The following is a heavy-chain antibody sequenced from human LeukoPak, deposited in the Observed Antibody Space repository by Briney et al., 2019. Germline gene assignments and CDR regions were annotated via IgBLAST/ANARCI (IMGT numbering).Heavy chain of an antibody. V-gene: IGHV4-61*02. Sequence: RASETLSLTCTVSGGSITSGNYYWSWIRQPAGKGLEWVGRIYSTGSTNYHPSLKSRVTISVDTSKNQFSLRLSSVTAADTAVYYCAGLPRISMVRGAYYYYYMDVWGKGTTVTISS. CDR1: GGSITSGNYY. D-gene: IGHD3-10*01. J-gene: IGHJ6*03. CDR2: IYSTGST. CDR3: AGLPRISMVRGAYYYYYMDV.